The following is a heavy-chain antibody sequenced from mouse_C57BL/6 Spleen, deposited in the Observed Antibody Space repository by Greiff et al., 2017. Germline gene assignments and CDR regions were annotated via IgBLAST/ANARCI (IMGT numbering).Heavy chain of an antibody. CDR1: GYSFTGYF. D-gene: IGHD1-1*01. CDR2: INPYNGDT. V-gene: IGHV1-20*01. CDR3: ARDPYYYGSSYYFDD. Sequence: EVQLQQSGPELVKPGDSVKISCKASGYSFTGYFMNWVMQSHGKSLEWIGRINPYNGDTFYNQKFKGKATLTVDKSSSTAHMELRSLTSEDSAVYYCARDPYYYGSSYYFDDWGQGTTLTVSS. J-gene: IGHJ2*01.